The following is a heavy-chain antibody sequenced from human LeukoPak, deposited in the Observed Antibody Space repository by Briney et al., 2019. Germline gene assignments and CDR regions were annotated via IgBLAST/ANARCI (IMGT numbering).Heavy chain of an antibody. Sequence: SETLSLTCAVSGGSISSNSYYWGWIRQPPGKGLEWIGSIYYSGSTYYNPSLKSRITISVDTSKNQFSLKLSSVTAADTAVYYCARTRYYYNSRSYGAPYYFDYWGQGTLVTVSS. V-gene: IGHV4-39*01. CDR1: GGSISSNSYY. CDR2: IYYSGST. J-gene: IGHJ4*02. CDR3: ARTRYYYNSRSYGAPYYFDY. D-gene: IGHD3-10*01.